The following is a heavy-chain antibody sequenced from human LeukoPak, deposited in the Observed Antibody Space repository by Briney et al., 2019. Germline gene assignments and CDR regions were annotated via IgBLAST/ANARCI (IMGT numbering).Heavy chain of an antibody. Sequence: PGGSLRFSCAVSGFTLTNHGVSWVRQAPGKGLEWVSIITGTGGKYYGDSVKGRFVLSRDNSKNTVYMQMSSLRAEDTATYYCAKDYCRDGNCPFPFLDSWGQGTQVTVSS. V-gene: IGHV3-23*01. D-gene: IGHD2-15*01. CDR3: AKDYCRDGNCPFPFLDS. CDR2: ITGTGGK. J-gene: IGHJ4*02. CDR1: GFTLTNHG.